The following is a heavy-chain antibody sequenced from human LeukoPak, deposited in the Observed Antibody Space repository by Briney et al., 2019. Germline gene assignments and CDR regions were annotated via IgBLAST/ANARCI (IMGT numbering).Heavy chain of an antibody. J-gene: IGHJ4*02. Sequence: GFLRLSCAASGFTFSSYNMNWVRQAPGKGLEWLSYITTSSSTIYYADSVKGRFTISRDNAKNSLYLQMNSLRAEDTAVYYCATHDNWNYYFDYWGQGTLVTVSS. CDR3: ATHDNWNYYFDY. CDR1: GFTFSSYN. V-gene: IGHV3-48*01. D-gene: IGHD1-20*01. CDR2: ITTSSSTI.